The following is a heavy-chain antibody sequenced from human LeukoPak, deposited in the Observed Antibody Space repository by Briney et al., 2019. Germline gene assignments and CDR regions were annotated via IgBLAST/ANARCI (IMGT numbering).Heavy chain of an antibody. Sequence: SETLSLTCTVSGGSISSGGYYWSWIRQHPGKGLEWIGYIYYSGSTYYNPSLKSRVTTSVDTSKNQFSLKLSSVTAADTAVYYCARALAAAFDYWGQGTLVTVSS. D-gene: IGHD2-2*01. CDR3: ARALAAAFDY. CDR1: GGSISSGGYY. CDR2: IYYSGST. J-gene: IGHJ4*02. V-gene: IGHV4-31*03.